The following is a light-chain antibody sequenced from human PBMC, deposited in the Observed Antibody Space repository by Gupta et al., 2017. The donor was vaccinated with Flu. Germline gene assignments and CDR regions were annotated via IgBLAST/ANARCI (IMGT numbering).Light chain of an antibody. CDR3: SSYKSRSTLRV. V-gene: IGLV2-14*01. CDR1: SSDVGGYKY. J-gene: IGLJ3*02. Sequence: QSALTQPASVSGSPGQSITISCTGTSSDVGGYKYVSWYQQHPGKAPKLRIYEVSNRPSGVSNRFAGSKSGNTASLTISGLQGEDEADDYCSSYKSRSTLRVCGGGPKLTV. CDR2: EVS.